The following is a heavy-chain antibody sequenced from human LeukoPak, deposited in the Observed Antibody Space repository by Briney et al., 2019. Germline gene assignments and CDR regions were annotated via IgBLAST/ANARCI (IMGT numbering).Heavy chain of an antibody. V-gene: IGHV4-59*01. D-gene: IGHD6-19*01. CDR3: ARVPPGFSDWYATYFDY. J-gene: IGHJ4*02. CDR2: IYYSGST. CDR1: GFTFSSYE. Sequence: GSLRLSCAASGFTFSSYEMNWVRQPPGKGLEWIGYIYYSGSTNYNPSLKSRVTISVDTSKNQFSLKLSSVTAADTAAYYCARVPPGFSDWYATYFDYWGQGTLVTVSS.